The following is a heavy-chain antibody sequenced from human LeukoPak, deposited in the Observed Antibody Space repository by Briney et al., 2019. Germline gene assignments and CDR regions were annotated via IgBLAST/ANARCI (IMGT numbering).Heavy chain of an antibody. V-gene: IGHV3-23*01. CDR1: GFTFSSYA. Sequence: GGSLRLSCAASGFTFSSYAMSWVRKAPGKGLEWVSAISGSGGSTYYADSVKGRFTISRDNSKNTLYLQMNSLRAEDTAVYYCARDPQPPRTLYRFDPWGQGTLVTVSS. CDR3: ARDPQPPRTLYRFDP. CDR2: ISGSGGST. J-gene: IGHJ5*02. D-gene: IGHD3-16*01.